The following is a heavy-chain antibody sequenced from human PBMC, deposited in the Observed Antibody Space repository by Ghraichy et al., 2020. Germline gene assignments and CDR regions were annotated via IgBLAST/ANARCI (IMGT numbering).Heavy chain of an antibody. Sequence: GGSLRLSCAASGFTFSSYAMHWVRQAPGKGLEWVAVISYDGSNKYYADSVKGRFTISRDNSKNTLYLQMNSLRAEDTAVYYCAKSQYSYGLTYYFDYWGQGTLVTVSS. CDR3: AKSQYSYGLTYYFDY. V-gene: IGHV3-30-3*01. D-gene: IGHD5-18*01. J-gene: IGHJ4*02. CDR1: GFTFSSYA. CDR2: ISYDGSNK.